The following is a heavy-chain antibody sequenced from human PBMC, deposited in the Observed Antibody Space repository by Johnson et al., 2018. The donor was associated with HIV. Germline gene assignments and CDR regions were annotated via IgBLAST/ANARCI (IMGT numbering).Heavy chain of an antibody. J-gene: IGHJ3*02. Sequence: QMLLVESGGGLVQPGGSLRLSCAASGFTFRSYWMTWVRQAPGKGLEWVAVISYDGSNKYYADSVKGRFTISRDNSKNTLYLQMNSLRAEDTAVYYCARAGGAVRVNGFDMWGQG. CDR1: GFTFRSYW. CDR3: ARAGGAVRVNGFDM. V-gene: IGHV3-30-3*01. D-gene: IGHD6-19*01. CDR2: ISYDGSNK.